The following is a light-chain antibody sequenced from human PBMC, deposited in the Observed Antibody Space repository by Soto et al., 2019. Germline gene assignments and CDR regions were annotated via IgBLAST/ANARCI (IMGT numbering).Light chain of an antibody. CDR1: ESISRN. CDR2: AAS. Sequence: DIQMTQSPSSLSASVGDRVTITCRESESISRNLNWYQQKPVKAPNLLIYAASTLQNGVPSRFSGSGSGTDFTLTISRLQPEDFATYYCQPSYSTLSISFGQGTRLEIK. CDR3: QPSYSTLSIS. J-gene: IGKJ5*01. V-gene: IGKV1-39*01.